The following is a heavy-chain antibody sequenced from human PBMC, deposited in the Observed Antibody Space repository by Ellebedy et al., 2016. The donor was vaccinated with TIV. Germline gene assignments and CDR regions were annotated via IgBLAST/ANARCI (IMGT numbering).Heavy chain of an antibody. CDR2: IIPLYGTS. J-gene: IGHJ6*02. V-gene: IGHV1-69*13. CDR3: ARVGSGTSDYPYYYSLDV. D-gene: IGHD3-10*01. Sequence: SVKVSCKASGGTFSSYAITWVRQAPGQGLEWMGGIIPLYGTSNYAQKFQGRVTITADESTSTAYMEPSSLRSDDTAVYYCARVGSGTSDYPYYYSLDVWGQGTTVIVSS. CDR1: GGTFSSYA.